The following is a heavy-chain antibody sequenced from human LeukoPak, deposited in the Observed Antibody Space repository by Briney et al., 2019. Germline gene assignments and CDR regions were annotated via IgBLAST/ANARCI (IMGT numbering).Heavy chain of an antibody. CDR2: IYHSGST. J-gene: IGHJ4*02. D-gene: IGHD3-10*01. V-gene: IGHV4-38-2*01. CDR1: GYSISSGYY. CDR3: ARPSRYYYGSGSYLTKYYFDY. Sequence: SETLSLTCAVSGYSISSGYYWGWIRQPPGKGLEWIGRIYHSGSTYYNPSLKSRVTISVDTSKNQFSLKLSSMTAADTAVYYCARPSRYYYGSGSYLTKYYFDYWGQGTLVTVSS.